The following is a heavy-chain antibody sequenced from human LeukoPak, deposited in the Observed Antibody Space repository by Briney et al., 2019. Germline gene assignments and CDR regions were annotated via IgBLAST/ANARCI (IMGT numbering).Heavy chain of an antibody. V-gene: IGHV3-53*01. CDR1: GFTVSSNY. CDR2: IYSGGST. D-gene: IGHD3-16*02. CDR3: ARGVIPWLGFDY. Sequence: GGSLRLSCAASGFTVSSNYMSWVRQAPGKGLEWVSVIYSGGSTYYADSVKGRFTISRDNSKNTLYLQMNSLRAEDTAVYYCARGVIPWLGFDYWGQGTLVTVSS. J-gene: IGHJ4*02.